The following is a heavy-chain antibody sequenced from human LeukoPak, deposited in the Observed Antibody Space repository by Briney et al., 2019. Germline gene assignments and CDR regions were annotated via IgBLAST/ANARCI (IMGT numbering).Heavy chain of an antibody. Sequence: GGSLRLSCVASGFTFNTYSMHWVRQAPGKGLEWVAVLSFDGDEKHYADSVKGRFTISRDNAKNSLYLQMNSLRAEDTAVYYCARESRQWLVLGGVDYWGQGTLVTVSS. CDR3: ARESRQWLVLGGVDY. V-gene: IGHV3-30-3*01. D-gene: IGHD6-19*01. CDR1: GFTFNTYS. CDR2: LSFDGDEK. J-gene: IGHJ4*02.